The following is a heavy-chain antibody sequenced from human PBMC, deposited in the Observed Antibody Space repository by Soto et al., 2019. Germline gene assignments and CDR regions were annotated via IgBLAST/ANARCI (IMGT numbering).Heavy chain of an antibody. D-gene: IGHD3-22*01. Sequence: LSLTCTISGDSISTFYWGWMRQSPGKELEWIGYVYYTGSTNYNPSLKSRVTISVDRSKNQFSLKLTSANAADTAVYYCARGRTVRNYADDSSDYFYFFDYWGQGTQVTVSS. V-gene: IGHV4-59*01. CDR3: ARGRTVRNYADDSSDYFYFFDY. CDR1: GDSISTFY. J-gene: IGHJ4*02. CDR2: VYYTGST.